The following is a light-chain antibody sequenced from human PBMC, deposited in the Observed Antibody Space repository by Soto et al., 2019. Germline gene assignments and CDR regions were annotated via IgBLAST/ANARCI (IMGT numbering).Light chain of an antibody. CDR3: QQLDTYPIT. Sequence: IQLTQSPSSLSAYVGDRVTITCRASQGITYYLAWYQQKPGKAPKLLIYAASRLESGVPSRFSGSGSGTDFTLTISSLQPDDFATYYCQQLDTYPITFCQGTRLEIK. CDR2: AAS. V-gene: IGKV1-9*01. J-gene: IGKJ5*01. CDR1: QGITYY.